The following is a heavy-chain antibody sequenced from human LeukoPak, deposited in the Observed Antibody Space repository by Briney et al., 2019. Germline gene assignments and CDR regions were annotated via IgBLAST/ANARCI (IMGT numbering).Heavy chain of an antibody. CDR1: GGSIWSYH. CDR2: IHYTWNA. CDR3: ARVASKGGMDV. V-gene: IGHV4-59*01. D-gene: IGHD5/OR15-5a*01. Sequence: PSETLSLTCSVSGGSIWSYHWSWIRQTPGKGLEWIGHIHYTWNAKYNPSLKSRVTISLDRSNNQFSLRLSSVTAADTAVYYCARVASKGGMDVWGQGTTVTVS. J-gene: IGHJ6*02.